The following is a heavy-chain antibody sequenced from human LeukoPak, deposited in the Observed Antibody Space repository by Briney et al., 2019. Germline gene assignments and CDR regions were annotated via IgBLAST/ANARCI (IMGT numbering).Heavy chain of an antibody. CDR2: IYYSGST. D-gene: IGHD2-8*01. CDR1: GGSISSSNYY. Sequence: SETLSLTCTVSGGSISSSNYYWGWIRQPPGKGLEWIGSIYYSGSTDYNPSLKSRITISVDTSKNQFSLKLRSVTAADTALYYCARPRSRVSWFDPWGQGTLVTVSS. V-gene: IGHV4-39*01. CDR3: ARPRSRVSWFDP. J-gene: IGHJ5*02.